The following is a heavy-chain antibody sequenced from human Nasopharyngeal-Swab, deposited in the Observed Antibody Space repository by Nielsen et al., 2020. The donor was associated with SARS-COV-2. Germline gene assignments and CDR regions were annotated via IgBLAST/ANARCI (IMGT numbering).Heavy chain of an antibody. D-gene: IGHD6-19*01. CDR2: MFHRGST. Sequence: GSLRLSCAVSGYSLSSGYYWGWIRRSPGTGLEWIGAMFHRGSTYLNPSLKSRVTISIDTSKNQFSLELSSVTAADTAVYYCARIAVASADYYYYMDVLGKGTTVNGSS. J-gene: IGHJ6*03. CDR1: GYSLSSGYY. CDR3: ARIAVASADYYYYMDV. V-gene: IGHV4-38-2*01.